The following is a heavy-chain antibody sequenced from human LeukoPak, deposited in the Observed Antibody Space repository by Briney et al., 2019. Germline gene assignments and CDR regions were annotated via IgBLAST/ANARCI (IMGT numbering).Heavy chain of an antibody. J-gene: IGHJ4*02. Sequence: SGPALVKPTQTLTLTCTFSGFSLSTSGMCVSWVRQPPGKALEWLARIDLDDDKYYSTSLKTRLTISKDTSKNQVVLTMTNMDPVDTATYYCARSSYYYDSSGYPLDYWGQGTLVTVSS. CDR1: GFSLSTSGMC. CDR3: ARSSYYYDSSGYPLDY. V-gene: IGHV2-70*11. D-gene: IGHD3-22*01. CDR2: IDLDDDK.